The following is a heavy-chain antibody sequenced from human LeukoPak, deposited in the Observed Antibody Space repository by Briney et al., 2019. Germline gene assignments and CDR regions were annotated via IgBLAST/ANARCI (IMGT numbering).Heavy chain of an antibody. V-gene: IGHV4-4*09. CDR3: ARGVYNGKFGRHHFDL. J-gene: IGHJ4*02. CDR2: IYTTGST. D-gene: IGHD1-1*01. CDR1: GGSISSNY. Sequence: SETLSLTCSVSGGSISSNYWTWIRQPPGKGLEWIGYIYTTGSTKYSPSLKSRVTMSLDTSKNQFSLKLSSVTAADTAIYYCARGVYNGKFGRHHFDLWGQGTLVTVSS.